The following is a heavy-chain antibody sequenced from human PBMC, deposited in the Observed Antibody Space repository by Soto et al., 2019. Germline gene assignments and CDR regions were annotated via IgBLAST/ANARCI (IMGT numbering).Heavy chain of an antibody. Sequence: PSETLSLTCTVSGGSISSGDYYWSWIRQPPGKGLEWIGYIYYSGSTYYNPSLKSRVTISGDTSKNQFSLKLSSVTAADTAVYYCVRRRARYAMGVWGQGTTVTVSS. CDR3: VRRRARYAMGV. CDR1: GGSISSGDYY. J-gene: IGHJ6*02. CDR2: IYYSGST. V-gene: IGHV4-30-4*01. D-gene: IGHD6-6*01.